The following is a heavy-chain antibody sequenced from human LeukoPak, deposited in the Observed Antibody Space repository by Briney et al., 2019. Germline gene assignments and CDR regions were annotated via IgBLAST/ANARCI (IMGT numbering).Heavy chain of an antibody. Sequence: ASVKVSCKASGYTFTSYGSSWVRQAPGQGLEWMGWISAYNGNTNYAQKLQCRVTMTTDTSTSTAYMELRSLRSDDTAVYYCARVTGYSGYPLGPTAHWGQGTLVTVSS. D-gene: IGHD5-12*01. CDR1: GYTFTSYG. CDR3: ARVTGYSGYPLGPTAH. CDR2: ISAYNGNT. V-gene: IGHV1-18*04. J-gene: IGHJ4*02.